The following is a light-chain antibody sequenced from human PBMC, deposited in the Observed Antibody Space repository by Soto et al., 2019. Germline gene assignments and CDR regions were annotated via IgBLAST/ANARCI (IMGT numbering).Light chain of an antibody. J-gene: IGLJ3*02. CDR3: SSYTSSTTLGV. V-gene: IGLV2-14*01. CDR2: EVS. Sequence: QSVLTQPASVSGSPRQSITISCSGTNSDVGGYDYVSWYQQHPGKAPRLMIYEVSHRPSGVSNRFSGSRSGNTAPLTISGLQAEDEADYYCSSYTSSTTLGVFGGGTKLTVL. CDR1: NSDVGGYDY.